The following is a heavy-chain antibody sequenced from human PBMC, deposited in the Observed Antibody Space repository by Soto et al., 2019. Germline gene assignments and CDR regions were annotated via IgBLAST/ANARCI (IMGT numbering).Heavy chain of an antibody. D-gene: IGHD3-16*02. J-gene: IGHJ4*02. CDR2: IYYSGST. Sequence: SETLSLTCTVSGGSISSSSYYWDWIRQPPGKGLEWIGSIYYSGSTYYNPSLKSRVTISVDTSKNQFSLKLSSVTAADTAVYYCARHRYDYIWGSYLTGYYFDYWGQGTLVTVSS. V-gene: IGHV4-39*01. CDR3: ARHRYDYIWGSYLTGYYFDY. CDR1: GGSISSSSYY.